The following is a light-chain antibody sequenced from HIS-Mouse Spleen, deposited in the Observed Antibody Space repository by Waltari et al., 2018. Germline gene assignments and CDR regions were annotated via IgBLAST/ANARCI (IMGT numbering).Light chain of an antibody. CDR2: DVS. CDR1: SSDVGGYNY. Sequence: QSALTQPASVSGSPGQSITISCTGTSSDVGGYNYVSWYQQHPGKAPKLMTYDVSNRPSRVSNRFLCSKAGNTASLTISGLQAEDEADYYCSSYTSSSTYVFGTGTKVTVL. V-gene: IGLV2-14*03. CDR3: SSYTSSSTYV. J-gene: IGLJ1*01.